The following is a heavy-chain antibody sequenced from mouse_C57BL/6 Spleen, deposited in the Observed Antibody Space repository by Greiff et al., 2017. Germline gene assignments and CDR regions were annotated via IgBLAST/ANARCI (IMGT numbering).Heavy chain of an antibody. Sequence: QVQLKESGAELMKPGASVKLSCKATGYTFTGYWIEWVKQRPGHGLEWIGEIFPGSGSTNYNEKFKGKATFTADTSSNTAYMQLSSLTAEASAIYCGERCISYWYFDVWGTGTTVTVSS. CDR2: IFPGSGST. CDR1: GYTFTGYW. CDR3: ERCISYWYFDV. V-gene: IGHV1-9*01. J-gene: IGHJ1*03. D-gene: IGHD1-1*01.